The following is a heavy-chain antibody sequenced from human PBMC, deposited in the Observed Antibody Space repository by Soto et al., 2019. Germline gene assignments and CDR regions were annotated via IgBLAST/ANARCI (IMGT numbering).Heavy chain of an antibody. CDR2: IYYSGST. J-gene: IGHJ6*02. V-gene: IGHV4-61*01. D-gene: IGHD5-12*01. CDR1: GGSVSSGSYY. CDR3: ARDRSGYAFHYYYGMDV. Sequence: SETLSLTCTVSGGSVSSGSYYWSWIRQPPGKGLEWIGYIYYSGSTNYNPSLKSRVTISVDTSKNQFSLKLSSVTAADTAVYYCARDRSGYAFHYYYGMDVWGQGTTVTVSS.